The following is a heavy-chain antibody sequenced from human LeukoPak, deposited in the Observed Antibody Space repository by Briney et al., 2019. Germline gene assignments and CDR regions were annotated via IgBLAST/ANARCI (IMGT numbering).Heavy chain of an antibody. D-gene: IGHD3-9*01. Sequence: PGGSLRLSCAASGFTFSDYTLHWVRQAPGKGLEWVALMSYDGNTKYYADSVKGRFTVSRDNPKNTLYVQMNSLRAEDTAVCYCARAQSGYPPDYWGQGTLVAVSS. J-gene: IGHJ4*02. CDR1: GFTFSDYT. V-gene: IGHV3-30-3*01. CDR2: MSYDGNTK. CDR3: ARAQSGYPPDY.